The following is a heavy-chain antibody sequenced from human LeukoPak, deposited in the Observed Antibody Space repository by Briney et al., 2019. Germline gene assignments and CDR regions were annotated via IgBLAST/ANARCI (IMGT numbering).Heavy chain of an antibody. CDR2: IYTSGST. J-gene: IGHJ6*03. Sequence: SETLSLTCTVSGGSIRSGSYYWSWIRQPAGKGLEWIGRIYTSGSTNYNPSLKSRVTISVDTSKNQFSLKLSSVTAADTAVYYCARVRVAGTNYMDVWGKGTTVTVSS. D-gene: IGHD6-19*01. V-gene: IGHV4-61*02. CDR3: ARVRVAGTNYMDV. CDR1: GGSIRSGSYY.